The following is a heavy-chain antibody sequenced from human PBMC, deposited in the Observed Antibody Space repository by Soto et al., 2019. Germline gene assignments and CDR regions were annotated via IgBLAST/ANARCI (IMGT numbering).Heavy chain of an antibody. CDR1: GGTFSSYA. CDR3: ASSPYYYDSSGYYFFFDY. Sequence: ASVKVSCKASGGTFSSYAISWVRQAPGQGLEWMGGIIPIFGTANYAQKFQGRVTITADKSTSTAYMELSSLRSEDTAVYYCASSPYYYDSSGYYFFFDYWGHGPLVTVSS. V-gene: IGHV1-69*06. CDR2: IIPIFGTA. D-gene: IGHD3-22*01. J-gene: IGHJ4*01.